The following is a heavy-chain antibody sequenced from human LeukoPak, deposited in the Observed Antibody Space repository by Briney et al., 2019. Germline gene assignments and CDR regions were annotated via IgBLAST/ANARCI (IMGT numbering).Heavy chain of an antibody. CDR1: GFTFSTYG. V-gene: IGHV3-23*01. CDR3: ARGIRWVDYYYYYMDV. D-gene: IGHD1-26*01. Sequence: GGSLRLSCAASGFTFSTYGMSWVRQAPGKGLEWVSAIISGSGVTTYYADSVKGRFTISRDNAKNTLYLQMNSLRAEDTAVYYCARGIRWVDYYYYYMDVWGKGTTVTVSS. CDR2: IISGSGVTT. J-gene: IGHJ6*03.